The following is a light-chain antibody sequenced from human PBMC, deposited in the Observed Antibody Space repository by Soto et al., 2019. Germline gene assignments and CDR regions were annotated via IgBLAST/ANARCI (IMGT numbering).Light chain of an antibody. CDR1: GRDVTDSDS. Sequence: QSVLTQPASVSGSPGQSVTISCAGAGRDVTDSDSVSWYQHRPGEAPELKILDFTYRPSGVSDRFSGSLSADTASLTISGLQVEDEGDYYCVSYTNPGTYVFGPGTKVTVL. CDR2: DFT. J-gene: IGLJ1*01. V-gene: IGLV2-14*03. CDR3: VSYTNPGTYV.